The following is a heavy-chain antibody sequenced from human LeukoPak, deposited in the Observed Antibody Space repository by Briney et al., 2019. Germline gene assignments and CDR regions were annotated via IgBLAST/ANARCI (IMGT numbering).Heavy chain of an antibody. V-gene: IGHV3-23*01. CDR3: AKDSESPGCFDY. D-gene: IGHD6-19*01. CDR2: ISGSGSST. Sequence: GGSLRLSCADAGFTFMNYARNWVPQAPGKGLEWVSGISGSGSSTYYADSVKGGFTISRDNSKNTLYLQMTSLRAEDTAMYYCAKDSESPGCFDYWGQGTPVTVSS. J-gene: IGHJ4*02. CDR1: GFTFMNYA.